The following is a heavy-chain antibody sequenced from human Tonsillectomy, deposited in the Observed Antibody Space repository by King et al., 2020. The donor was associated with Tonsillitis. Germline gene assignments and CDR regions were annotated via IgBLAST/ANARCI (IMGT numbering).Heavy chain of an antibody. D-gene: IGHD2-8*01. J-gene: IGHJ4*02. CDR2: MNPNNGDT. CDR3: SRSDCTNGECYTL. V-gene: IGHV1-8*01. Sequence: QLVQSGAEVKKPGASVKVSCKASGYTFTSYDITWVRQATGQGLEWVGWMNPNNGDTGYAQKFQGRVTMTRNTSIITAYMELSSLRSEDTAVYYCSRSDCTNGECYTLWGQGTLVTVSS. CDR1: GYTFTSYD.